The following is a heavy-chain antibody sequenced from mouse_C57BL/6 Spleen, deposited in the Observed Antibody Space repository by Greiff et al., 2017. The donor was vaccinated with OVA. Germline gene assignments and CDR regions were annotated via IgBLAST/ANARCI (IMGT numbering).Heavy chain of an antibody. D-gene: IGHD3-1*01. CDR1: GYTLTSYG. J-gene: IGHJ4*01. Sequence: QVHVKQPGAELVKPGASVRRSGRASGYTLTSYGMPGVNRRPGRGLEWIGRIDPNSGGTKYNEKFKSKATLTVDKPSSTAYMQLSSLTSEDSAVYYCARRGLRHAMDYWGQGTSVTVSS. CDR3: ARRGLRHAMDY. V-gene: IGHV1-72*01. CDR2: IDPNSGGT.